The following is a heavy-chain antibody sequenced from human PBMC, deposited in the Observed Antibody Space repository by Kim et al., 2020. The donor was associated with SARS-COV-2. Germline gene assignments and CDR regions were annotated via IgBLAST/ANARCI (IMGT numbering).Heavy chain of an antibody. CDR2: INTNTGNP. Sequence: ASVKVSCKASGYTFTSYAMNWVRQAPGQGLEWMGWINTNTGNPTYAQGFTGRFVFSLDTSVSTAYLQISSLKAEDTAVYYCARGATMVQGVILYYYYGMAVWGQGPTVTVSS. CDR3: ARGATMVQGVILYYYYGMAV. V-gene: IGHV7-4-1*02. D-gene: IGHD3-10*01. CDR1: GYTFTSYA. J-gene: IGHJ6*02.